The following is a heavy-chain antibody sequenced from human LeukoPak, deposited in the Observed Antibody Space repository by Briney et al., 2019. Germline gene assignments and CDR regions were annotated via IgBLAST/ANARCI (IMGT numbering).Heavy chain of an antibody. CDR3: ARVASYAFDI. D-gene: IGHD6-6*01. Sequence: PGGSLRLSCAASGFTFSSYGMHWVRQAPGKGLEWVANIKQDGSERYYVDSLKGQFTIPRDNAKNSLYLQMNSLRAEDTAVYYCARVASYAFDIWGQGTMVTVSS. J-gene: IGHJ3*02. CDR1: GFTFSSYG. CDR2: IKQDGSER. V-gene: IGHV3-7*01.